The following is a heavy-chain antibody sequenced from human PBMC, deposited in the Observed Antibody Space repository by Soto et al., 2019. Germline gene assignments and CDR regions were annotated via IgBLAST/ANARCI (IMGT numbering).Heavy chain of an antibody. CDR3: ARDLGADTATIFDS. D-gene: IGHD5-18*01. Sequence: PGGSLSLSCAASGFTLSSYSMNWLRQAPGKGLEWVSFISSSTSIIYYADSVRGRFTISRDNAENSLYLQMKSLRDEDTAVYYCARDLGADTATIFDSWGQGTPLTVSS. CDR2: ISSSTSII. V-gene: IGHV3-48*02. J-gene: IGHJ4*02. CDR1: GFTLSSYS.